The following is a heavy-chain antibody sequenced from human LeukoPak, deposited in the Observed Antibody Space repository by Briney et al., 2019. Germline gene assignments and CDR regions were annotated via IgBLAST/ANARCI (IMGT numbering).Heavy chain of an antibody. CDR2: IIPIFGTA. CDR3: ARVIHYYDSSGYYFHHFDY. V-gene: IGHV1-69*13. J-gene: IGHJ4*02. CDR1: GGTFSNYA. Sequence: SVKVSCKASGGTFSNYAISWVRQAPGQGLEWMGGIIPIFGTANYAQKFQGRVTITADESTTTAYMELSSLRSEDTAVYYCARVIHYYDSSGYYFHHFDYWGQGTLVTVSS. D-gene: IGHD3-22*01.